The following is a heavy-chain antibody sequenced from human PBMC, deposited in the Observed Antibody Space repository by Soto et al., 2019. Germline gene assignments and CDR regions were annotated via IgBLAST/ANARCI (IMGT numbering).Heavy chain of an antibody. CDR1: GFTFSTYA. J-gene: IGHJ5*02. CDR3: AKDALYSSSWYYWFDP. V-gene: IGHV3-23*01. D-gene: IGHD6-13*01. Sequence: PGGSLRLSCAASGFTFSTYAMSWVRQAPGKGLEWVSAISGSGGSTYYADSVKGRFTISRDNSKNTLYLQMNSLRAEDTAVYYCAKDALYSSSWYYWFDPWGQGILVTVSS. CDR2: ISGSGGST.